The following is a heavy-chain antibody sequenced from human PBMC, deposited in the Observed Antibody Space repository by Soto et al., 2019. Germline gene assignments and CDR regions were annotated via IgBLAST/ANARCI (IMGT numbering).Heavy chain of an antibody. V-gene: IGHV3-30*18. CDR1: GFTFSSYG. CDR2: ISYDGSNK. CDR3: AKGPQPGDTAMGFDY. Sequence: PGGSLRLSCAASGFTFSSYGMHWVRQAPGKGLEWVAVISYDGSNKYYADSVKGRFTISRDNSKNTLYLQMNSLRAEGTAVYYCAKGPQPGDTAMGFDYWGQGTLVTVSS. D-gene: IGHD5-18*01. J-gene: IGHJ4*02.